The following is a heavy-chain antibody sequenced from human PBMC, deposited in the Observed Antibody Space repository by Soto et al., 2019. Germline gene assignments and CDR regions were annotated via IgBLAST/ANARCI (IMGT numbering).Heavy chain of an antibody. D-gene: IGHD6-13*01. Sequence: GESLKISCKASGYSFTNYWITWVRQMPGKGLEWMGRIDCSDSYTNYSPSFQGHVTISADKSINTAYLQWSSLKASDTAMYYCARHRIAADIFDIWGQGTMVTVSS. CDR1: GYSFTNYW. V-gene: IGHV5-10-1*01. J-gene: IGHJ3*02. CDR3: ARHRIAADIFDI. CDR2: IDCSDSYT.